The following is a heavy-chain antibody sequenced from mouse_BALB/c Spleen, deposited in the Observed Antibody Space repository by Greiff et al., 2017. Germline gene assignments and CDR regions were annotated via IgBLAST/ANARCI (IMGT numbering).Heavy chain of an antibody. D-gene: IGHD1-1*01. CDR2: ISSGGST. CDR3: ARGSNYYGSSHAFDY. Sequence: EVQLQESGGGLVKPGGSLKLSCAASGFTFSSYAMSWVRQTPEKRLEWVASISSGGSTYYPDSVKGRFTISRDNARNILYLQMSSLRSEDTAMYYCARGSNYYGSSHAFDYWGQGTTLTVSS. V-gene: IGHV5-6-5*01. CDR1: GFTFSSYA. J-gene: IGHJ2*01.